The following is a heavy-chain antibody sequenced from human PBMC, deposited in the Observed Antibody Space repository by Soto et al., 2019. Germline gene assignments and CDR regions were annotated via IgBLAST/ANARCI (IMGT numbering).Heavy chain of an antibody. CDR3: VRDGTKTLRDWFDP. J-gene: IGHJ5*02. V-gene: IGHV4-4*07. CDR1: GASISGFY. Sequence: KASETLSLTCTVSGASISGFYWSWIRKSAGKGLEWIGRIYATGTTDYNPSLKSRVMMSVDTSKKQFSLKLRSVTAADTAVYYCVRDGTKTLRDWFDPWGQGISVTVSS. CDR2: IYATGTT. D-gene: IGHD1-1*01.